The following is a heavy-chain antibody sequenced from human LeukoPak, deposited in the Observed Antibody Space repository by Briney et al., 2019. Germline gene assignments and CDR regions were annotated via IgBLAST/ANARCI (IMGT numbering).Heavy chain of an antibody. J-gene: IGHJ4*02. V-gene: IGHV3-13*01. Sequence: GGSLRLSCAASGFTLSNYAMHWVRQPAGEGLEWVTALGTAGDTFYPGSVKGRFTISRDNAKKSLFLQMNSLRAEDTAVYYCARQNTPHGNFDYWGQGTLVTVSS. CDR1: GFTLSNYA. CDR3: ARQNTPHGNFDY. D-gene: IGHD5-24*01. CDR2: LGTAGDT.